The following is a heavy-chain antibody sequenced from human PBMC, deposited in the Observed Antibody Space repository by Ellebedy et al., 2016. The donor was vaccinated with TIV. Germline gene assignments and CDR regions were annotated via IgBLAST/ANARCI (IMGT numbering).Heavy chain of an antibody. CDR1: GFTSSSYE. Sequence: GGSLRLSCAASGFTSSSYEMNWVRQAPGKGLEWVSYISSSGSTIYYADSVKGRFTISRDNAKNSLYLQMNSLRAEDTAVYYCARLGYDSAIWGQGTMVTVSS. J-gene: IGHJ3*02. CDR2: ISSSGSTI. V-gene: IGHV3-48*03. CDR3: ARLGYDSAI. D-gene: IGHD3-22*01.